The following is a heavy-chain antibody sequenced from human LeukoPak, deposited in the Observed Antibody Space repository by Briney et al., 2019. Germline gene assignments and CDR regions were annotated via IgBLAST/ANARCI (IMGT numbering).Heavy chain of an antibody. CDR1: GFTFSSYE. V-gene: IGHV3-48*03. J-gene: IGHJ4*02. CDR2: ISSSGSTI. Sequence: GGSLRLSCAASGFTFSSYEMNWVRQAPGKGLQWVSYISSSGSTIYYADSVKGRFTISRDNAKDSLYLQMNSLRAEDTALYYCARGRYSSSWYIFEYWGQGTLVTVSS. D-gene: IGHD6-13*01. CDR3: ARGRYSSSWYIFEY.